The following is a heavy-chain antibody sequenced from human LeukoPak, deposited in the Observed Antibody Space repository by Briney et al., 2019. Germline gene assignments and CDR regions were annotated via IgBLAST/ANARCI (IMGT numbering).Heavy chain of an antibody. CDR2: INQSGNS. Sequence: PSETLSLTCDVNGGSLSGSYWSWIRQSPEKGLEWIGEINQSGNSNYNPSLKSRITILVDTSKNQFSLKLSSVTAADTAVYYCARQKPSTFRQYGRGRPLDSWGQGTLVTVSS. J-gene: IGHJ4*02. D-gene: IGHD4-11*01. CDR3: ARQKPSTFRQYGRGRPLDS. CDR1: GGSLSGSY. V-gene: IGHV4-34*01.